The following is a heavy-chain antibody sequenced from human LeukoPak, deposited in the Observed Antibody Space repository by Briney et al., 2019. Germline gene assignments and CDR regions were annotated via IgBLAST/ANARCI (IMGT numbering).Heavy chain of an antibody. J-gene: IGHJ5*02. CDR3: ARGSHYGDYDDP. Sequence: ASVKVSCKASAYTFTSYDINWVRQATGQGLERVGWMNPNSGNTGYAQKFQGRVTMTRNTSVSTAYMELSSLRSEDTAVYYCARGSHYGDYDDPWGQGTLVTVSS. CDR1: AYTFTSYD. CDR2: MNPNSGNT. D-gene: IGHD4-17*01. V-gene: IGHV1-8*01.